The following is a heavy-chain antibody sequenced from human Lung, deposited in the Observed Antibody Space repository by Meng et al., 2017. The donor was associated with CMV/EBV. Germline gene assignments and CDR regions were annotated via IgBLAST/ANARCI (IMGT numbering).Heavy chain of an antibody. J-gene: IGHJ4*02. CDR1: GFTFSSYE. V-gene: IGHV3-48*03. CDR3: PRLEMATTALDY. Sequence: LKISXAVSGFTFSSYEMNWVRQAPGKGLEWVSYISTGGSTRYYADSVKGRFTVMRDNAKNSLFLQMNSLSAEDTAVYYCPRLEMATTALDYWGQGALVTVSS. CDR2: ISTGGSTR. D-gene: IGHD5-24*01.